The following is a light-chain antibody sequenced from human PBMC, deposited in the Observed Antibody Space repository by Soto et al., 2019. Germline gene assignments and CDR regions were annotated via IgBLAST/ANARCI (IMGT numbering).Light chain of an antibody. CDR1: SSNIGAGYD. V-gene: IGLV1-40*01. Sequence: QSVLTQPPSVSGAPGQRVTISCTGSSSNIGAGYDVHWYLQLPGTAPKLLIYGSTNRPSGVPGRFSGSKSGTSASLAITGLQAEDEADYYCQSYDSSLSGGVFGGGTKVTVL. CDR2: GST. CDR3: QSYDSSLSGGV. J-gene: IGLJ2*01.